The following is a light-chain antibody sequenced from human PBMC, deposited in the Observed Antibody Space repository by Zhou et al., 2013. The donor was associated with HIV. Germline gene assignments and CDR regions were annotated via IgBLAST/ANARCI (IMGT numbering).Light chain of an antibody. Sequence: ELVLTQSPGTLSLSPGERATLSCRASQNVNNNYLAWYQQKPGQAPRLLIYGASSRATGVPDRFSGSGSGTDFTLTISSLEPEDFAVFYCQQYTSYSWTFGQGTKVE. CDR2: GAS. J-gene: IGKJ1*01. V-gene: IGKV3-20*01. CDR1: QNVNNNY. CDR3: QQYTSYSWT.